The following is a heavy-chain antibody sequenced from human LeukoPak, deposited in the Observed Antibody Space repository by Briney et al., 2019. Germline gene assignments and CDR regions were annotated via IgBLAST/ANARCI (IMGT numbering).Heavy chain of an antibody. Sequence: PSETLSLTCTVSGGSISSYYWGWIRQPPGKGLEWIGSIHYSGSTHYNPPLKSRVTISVDTSKNQFSLKLSSVTAADTAVFYCARLSNDAFDIWGQGTMVTV. V-gene: IGHV4-39*01. CDR3: ARLSNDAFDI. CDR2: IHYSGST. D-gene: IGHD1-1*01. CDR1: GGSISSYY. J-gene: IGHJ3*02.